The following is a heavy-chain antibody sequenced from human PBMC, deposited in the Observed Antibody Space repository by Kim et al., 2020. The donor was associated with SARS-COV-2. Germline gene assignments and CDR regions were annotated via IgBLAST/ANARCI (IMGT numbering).Heavy chain of an antibody. V-gene: IGHV3-30*03. CDR3: ARTNSGSYWAPFDY. J-gene: IGHJ4*02. CDR2: ISYDGSNK. Sequence: GGSLRLSCAASGFTFSSYGMHWVRQAPGKGLEWVAVISYDGSNKYYADSVKGRFTISRDNSKNTLYLQMNSLRAEDTAVYYCARTNSGSYWAPFDYWGQG. D-gene: IGHD1-26*01. CDR1: GFTFSSYG.